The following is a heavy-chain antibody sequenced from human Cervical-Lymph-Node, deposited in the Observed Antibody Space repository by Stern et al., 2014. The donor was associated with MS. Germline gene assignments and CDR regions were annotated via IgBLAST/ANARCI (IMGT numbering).Heavy chain of an antibody. J-gene: IGHJ6*02. CDR2: INSEGSST. V-gene: IGHV3-74*01. D-gene: IGHD2-8*01. CDR1: GFTFRSQW. CDR3: ARSNYGMDV. Sequence: EVQLVESGGGVVQPGGSLRLSCVASGFTFRSQWMHWVRQAPGKGLVWVSRINSEGSSTSYADSVKGRFTISRDNAKKTLYLQMDSLRAEDTAVYYCARSNYGMDVWGQGTTVAVSS.